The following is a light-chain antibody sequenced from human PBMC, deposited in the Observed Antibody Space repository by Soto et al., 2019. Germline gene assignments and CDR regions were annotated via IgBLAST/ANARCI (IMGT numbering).Light chain of an antibody. Sequence: QSALTQPASVSGSPGQSITISCTVTSSDVGAYDYVSWYQQHPGKAPKFMIFEVTNRPSGVSHRFSGSKSGNTASLTISGLQAEDEADYYCTSYTATSTYVFGTGTKVTVL. CDR1: SSDVGAYDY. V-gene: IGLV2-14*01. CDR3: TSYTATSTYV. CDR2: EVT. J-gene: IGLJ1*01.